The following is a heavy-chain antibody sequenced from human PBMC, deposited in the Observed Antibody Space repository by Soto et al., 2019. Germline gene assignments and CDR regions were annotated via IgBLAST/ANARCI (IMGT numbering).Heavy chain of an antibody. CDR2: IYPGDSDT. D-gene: IGHD2-2*01. V-gene: IGHV5-51*01. J-gene: IGHJ6*02. CDR1: GYSFTSYW. Sequence: GESLKISFKGSGYSFTSYWIGWVRQMPGKGLEWMGIIYPGDSDTRYSPSFQGQVTISADKSISTAYLQWSSLKASDTAMYYCARQFVVVPAAMWANYYYYGMDVWGQGTTVTVSS. CDR3: ARQFVVVPAAMWANYYYYGMDV.